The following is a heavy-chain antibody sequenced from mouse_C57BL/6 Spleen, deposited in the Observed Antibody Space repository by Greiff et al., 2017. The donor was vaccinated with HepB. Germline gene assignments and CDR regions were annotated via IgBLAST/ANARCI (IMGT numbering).Heavy chain of an antibody. CDR2: IDPETGGT. Sequence: QVQLKQSGAELVRPGASVTLSCKASGYTFTDYEMHWVKQTPVHGLEWIGAIDPETGGTAYNQKFKGKAILTADKSSSTAYMELRSLTSEDSAVYYCTRSGNWAWFAYWGQGTLVTVSA. J-gene: IGHJ3*01. V-gene: IGHV1-15*01. CDR1: GYTFTDYE. CDR3: TRSGNWAWFAY. D-gene: IGHD4-1*01.